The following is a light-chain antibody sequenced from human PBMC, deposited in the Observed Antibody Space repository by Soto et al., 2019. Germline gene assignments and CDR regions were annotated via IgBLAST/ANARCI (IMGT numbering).Light chain of an antibody. V-gene: IGKV1-9*01. CDR3: QQLNSYPS. CDR2: AAS. Sequence: IQLTQSPSSLSASVGDRVTITCRASQGISSYLAWYQQKPGKAPKLLIYAASTLQSGVPSRFSGSGSGTDFTLTISSLQPEDFANYYCQQLNSYPSFGRGTKLEIK. J-gene: IGKJ2*03. CDR1: QGISSY.